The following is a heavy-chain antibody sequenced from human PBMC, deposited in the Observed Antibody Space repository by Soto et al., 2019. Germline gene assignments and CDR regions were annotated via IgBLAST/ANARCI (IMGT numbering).Heavy chain of an antibody. CDR3: ASLLTAARSGGWSVRGGMDV. V-gene: IGHV3-33*01. D-gene: IGHD6-6*01. J-gene: IGHJ6*02. CDR1: GFTFSSYG. Sequence: QVQLVESGGGVVQPGRSLRLSCAASGFTFSSYGMHWVRQAPGKGLEWVAVIWYDGSNKYYADSVKGRFTISRDNSKNTLYLQMNSLRAEDTAVYYCASLLTAARSGGWSVRGGMDVWGQGTTVTVSS. CDR2: IWYDGSNK.